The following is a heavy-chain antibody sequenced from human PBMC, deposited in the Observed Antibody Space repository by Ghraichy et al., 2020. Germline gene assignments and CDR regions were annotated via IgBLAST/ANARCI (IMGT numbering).Heavy chain of an antibody. CDR1: GFTFSDYY. Sequence: GGSLRLSCEVSGFTFSDYYMSWIRQAPGKGLEWISYISSSGITIHYADSVKGRFTISRDNAKNSLYLQMNSLRAEDTAVYYCARGGDPRTGSIRYFFDNWGQGTLVTVSS. CDR2: ISSSGITI. CDR3: ARGGDPRTGSIRYFFDN. J-gene: IGHJ4*02. V-gene: IGHV3-11*01. D-gene: IGHD1-1*01.